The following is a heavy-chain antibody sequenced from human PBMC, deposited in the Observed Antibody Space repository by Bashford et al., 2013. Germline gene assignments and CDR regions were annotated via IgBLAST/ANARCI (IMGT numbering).Heavy chain of an antibody. CDR1: GYTFTAYF. CDR3: ARAAANFDLTKVVRSWFGP. D-gene: IGHD3-22*01. CDR2: INPSGGST. Sequence: ASVKVSCKASGYTFTAYFIHWVRQAPGQGLEWMGIINPSGGSTSYAQKFQGRVTMTRDTSTSTVYMELSSLTSDDTAVYYCARAAANFDLTKVVRSWFGPWGQGTLVTVSS. J-gene: IGHJ5*02. V-gene: IGHV1-46*01.